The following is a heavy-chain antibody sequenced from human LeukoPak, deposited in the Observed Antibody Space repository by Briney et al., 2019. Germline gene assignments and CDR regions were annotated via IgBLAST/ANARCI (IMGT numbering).Heavy chain of an antibody. CDR1: GGSISSYY. J-gene: IGHJ4*02. Sequence: SETLSLTCTASGGSISSYYWSWIRQPPGKGLEWIGYISYSGNTSYNPSLKSRVTISVDTSKNQFSLKLTSVTAADTAVYYCARQGGYIAPLALWGQGTLVTVSA. D-gene: IGHD6-13*01. CDR2: ISYSGNT. V-gene: IGHV4-59*08. CDR3: ARQGGYIAPLAL.